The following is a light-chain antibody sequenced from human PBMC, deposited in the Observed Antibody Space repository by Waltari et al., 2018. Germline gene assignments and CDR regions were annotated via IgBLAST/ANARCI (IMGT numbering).Light chain of an antibody. CDR3: QHYVRLPAT. CDR2: AAS. Sequence: EIVLTQSPGTLSLSPGERATLSCRASQSVSRTLAWYQQKPGQAPSLLIYAASTRAPGISDRFSGSGSGTDFSLTISRLEPEDFAVYYCQHYVRLPATFGQGTKVEIK. J-gene: IGKJ1*01. CDR1: QSVSRT. V-gene: IGKV3-20*01.